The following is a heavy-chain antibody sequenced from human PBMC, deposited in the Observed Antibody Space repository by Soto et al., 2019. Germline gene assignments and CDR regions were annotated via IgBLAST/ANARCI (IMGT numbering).Heavy chain of an antibody. CDR1: GFTFSSYA. Sequence: EVQLLESGGGLVQPGGSLRLSCAASGFTFSSYAMSWVRLAPGKGLEWFSSIGGSGGTYYADSVKGRFTNSRDNSKNMLYLHLNSLRAEDTAMYYCAKGQGWSYYYDSWGQGTLVTVSS. D-gene: IGHD2-15*01. CDR2: IGGSGGT. J-gene: IGHJ4*02. V-gene: IGHV3-23*01. CDR3: AKGQGWSYYYDS.